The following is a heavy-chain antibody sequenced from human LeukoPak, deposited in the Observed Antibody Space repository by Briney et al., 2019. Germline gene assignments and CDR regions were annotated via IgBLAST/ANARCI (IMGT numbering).Heavy chain of an antibody. J-gene: IGHJ4*02. V-gene: IGHV3-53*01. Sequence: XAXXGFTXXTSFMSWVRQAPGKGLEWVSVIYSGGSTYYSDSVKGGFTISRDNSKNTLYLQMNSLRAEDTAVYYCARDGVDYSFEYWGQGTLVTVSS. D-gene: IGHD4-11*01. CDR3: ARDGVDYSFEY. CDR2: IYSGGST. CDR1: GFTXXTSF.